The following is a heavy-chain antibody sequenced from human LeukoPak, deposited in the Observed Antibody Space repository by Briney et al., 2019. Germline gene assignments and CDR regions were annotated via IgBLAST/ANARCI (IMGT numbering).Heavy chain of an antibody. CDR3: AVLAAAGEIDY. V-gene: IGHV3-30-3*01. CDR2: ISYDGSNK. D-gene: IGHD6-13*01. J-gene: IGHJ4*02. Sequence: GGSLRLSCAASGFTFSSYAMHWVRQAPGKGLEWVAVISYDGSNKYCADSVKGRFTISRDNSKNTLYLQMNSLRAEDTAVYYCAVLAAAGEIDYWGQGTLVTVSS. CDR1: GFTFSSYA.